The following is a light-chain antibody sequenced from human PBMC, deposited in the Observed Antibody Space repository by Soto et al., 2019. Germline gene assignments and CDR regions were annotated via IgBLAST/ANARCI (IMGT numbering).Light chain of an antibody. CDR3: QQYNKWPLT. J-gene: IGKJ3*01. Sequence: EIVMTQSPATLSVSPGERATLSCRASQSVSSNLAWYQQKPGQAPRLLIYGASTRATGIPARFSGSGSGTEFTLTISSLKSEDFAVYYCQQYNKWPLTFGPGTQVDIK. CDR1: QSVSSN. CDR2: GAS. V-gene: IGKV3-15*01.